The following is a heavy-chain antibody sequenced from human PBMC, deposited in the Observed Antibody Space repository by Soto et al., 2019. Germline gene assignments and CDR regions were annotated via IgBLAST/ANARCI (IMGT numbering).Heavy chain of an antibody. CDR3: AHRQRTVVVGAPFDL. CDR1: GVSLTTSGVG. V-gene: IGHV2-5*02. CDR2: IYWDDDK. D-gene: IGHD2-15*01. J-gene: IGHJ4*02. Sequence: QITLRDSGPTLVQPTQTLTLTCTLSGVSLTTSGVGVGWIRQLPGKALEWLAHIYWDDDKRFSPSLKSRLAITRDTSKNQVVMTMTVMAHVDTAIYYCAHRQRTVVVGAPFDLWGQGSQVTVSS.